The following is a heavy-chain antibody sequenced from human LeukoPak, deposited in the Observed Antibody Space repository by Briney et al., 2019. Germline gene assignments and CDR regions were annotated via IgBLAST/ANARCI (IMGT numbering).Heavy chain of an antibody. J-gene: IGHJ6*03. V-gene: IGHV3-53*01. CDR2: IYSGGST. CDR3: ARVFGSSGWYRISHYYYMDV. CDR1: GFTVSSNY. Sequence: GGSLRLSCAASGFTVSSNYMSWVRQAPGKGLEWVSVIYSGGSTYYADSVKGRFTISRDNSKDTLYLQMNSLRGEDTAAYYCARVFGSSGWYRISHYYYMDVWGKGTTVTISS. D-gene: IGHD6-19*01.